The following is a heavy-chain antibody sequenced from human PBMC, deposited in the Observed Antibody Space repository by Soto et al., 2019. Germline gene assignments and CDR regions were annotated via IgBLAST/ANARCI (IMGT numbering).Heavy chain of an antibody. Sequence: QVQLVQSGAEVKKPGASVKVSCKASGYTFTSYDINWVRQATGQGLEWMGWMNPNSGNTGYAQKFQGRVNMTRDTSISTAYMELSSLRSEDTAVYYCARERRQYNWFVPWGQGTLVTVSS. CDR2: MNPNSGNT. V-gene: IGHV1-8*01. CDR3: ARERRQYNWFVP. CDR1: GYTFTSYD. J-gene: IGHJ5*02.